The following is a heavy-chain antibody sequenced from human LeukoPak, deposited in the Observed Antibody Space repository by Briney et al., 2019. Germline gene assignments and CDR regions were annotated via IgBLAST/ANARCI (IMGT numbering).Heavy chain of an antibody. CDR3: AKDMSLSGDAFDI. Sequence: GGSLRLSCAASGFTFYDYAMRCVRQAPGKGLEWGSDISRNSGGIGYVDSVKGRFTISRDNAKKSLYLQMNSLRAEDTALYYCAKDMSLSGDAFDIWGQGTMVTVSS. V-gene: IGHV3-9*01. CDR1: GFTFYDYA. CDR2: ISRNSGGI. J-gene: IGHJ3*02.